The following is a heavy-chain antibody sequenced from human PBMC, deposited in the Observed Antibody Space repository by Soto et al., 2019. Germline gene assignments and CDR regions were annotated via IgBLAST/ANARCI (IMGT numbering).Heavy chain of an antibody. CDR3: ATTGPY. V-gene: IGHV3-33*01. CDR1: GFTFSSYG. J-gene: IGHJ4*02. CDR2: IWFDGSNK. Sequence: QVQLVESGGGVVQPGRSLRLSCAASGFTFSSYGMHWVRQAPGKGLEWVAVIWFDGSNKFYADSVKGRFTISRDNSKNTVSLQMNSLRDEDSAAYYCATTGPYWGQGTLVNVS.